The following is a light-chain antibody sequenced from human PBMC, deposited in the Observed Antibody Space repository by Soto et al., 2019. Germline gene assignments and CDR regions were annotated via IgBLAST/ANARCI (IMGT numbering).Light chain of an antibody. J-gene: IGKJ1*01. CDR3: LQDYNYLWT. CDR1: QGIRND. V-gene: IGKV1-6*01. Sequence: AIQMTQSPSSLSASVGDRVTITCRASQGIRNDLGWYQQKPGKAPKLLIFAASSLQSGVPSSFSGSRSGTDFTLTISSPQPEDFATYYCLQDYNYLWTFGQGTKVDIK. CDR2: AAS.